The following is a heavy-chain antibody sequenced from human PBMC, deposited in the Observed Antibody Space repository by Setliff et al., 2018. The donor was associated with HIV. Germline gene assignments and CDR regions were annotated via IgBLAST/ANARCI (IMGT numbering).Heavy chain of an antibody. V-gene: IGHV3-48*04. CDR3: ARFLVRGVP. D-gene: IGHD3-10*01. J-gene: IGHJ5*02. CDR1: GFSFSAYG. CDR2: SSSGSTTI. Sequence: SLRLSCAASGFSFSAYGMNWVRQAPGKGLEWVSHSSSGSTTIYYRDSVKGRFTVSRDNAKNSLYLEMNSLRVEDTAVYYCARFLVRGVPWGQGTLVTVSS.